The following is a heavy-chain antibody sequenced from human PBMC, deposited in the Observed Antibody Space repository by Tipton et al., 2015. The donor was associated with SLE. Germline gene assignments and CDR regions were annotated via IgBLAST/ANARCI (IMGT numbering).Heavy chain of an antibody. Sequence: TLSLTCTVSGASMRSSYWSWIRQPPGKGLEWIASMYSGGSANYNPFLKTRVNISVDTSKNQFSLKLSSVTAADTALYYCATIDPDTESGVIPGDYWGQGTLVTVSS. J-gene: IGHJ4*02. V-gene: IGHV4-59*01. CDR3: ATIDPDTESGVIPGDY. D-gene: IGHD2-15*01. CDR2: MYSGGSA. CDR1: GASMRSSY.